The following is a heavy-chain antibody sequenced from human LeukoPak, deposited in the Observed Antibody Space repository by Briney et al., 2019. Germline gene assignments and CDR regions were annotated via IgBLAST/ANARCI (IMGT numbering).Heavy chain of an antibody. J-gene: IGHJ3*02. CDR2: ISGSGGST. CDR1: GFTFSSYG. Sequence: GGFLRLSCAASGFTFSSYGMSWVRQAPGKGLEWVSAISGSGGSTYYADSVKGRFTISRDNSKNTLYLQMNSLRAEDTAVYYCAKVRVRGVIIIGAFDIWGQGTMVTVSS. CDR3: AKVRVRGVIIIGAFDI. D-gene: IGHD3-10*01. V-gene: IGHV3-23*01.